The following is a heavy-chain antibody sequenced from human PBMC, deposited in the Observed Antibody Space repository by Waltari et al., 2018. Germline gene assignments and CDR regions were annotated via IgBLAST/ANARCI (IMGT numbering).Heavy chain of an antibody. D-gene: IGHD3-10*01. Sequence: QVQLVQSGAEVKKPGSSVKVSCKASGGTFSSYTISWVRQAPGQGLEWMGRIIPILGIANYAQKFQGRVTITADKSTSTAYMELSSLRSEDTAVYYCARDLTGGSGSYSGYYYYGMDVWGQGTTVTVSS. CDR1: GGTFSSYT. V-gene: IGHV1-69*08. CDR3: ARDLTGGSGSYSGYYYYGMDV. J-gene: IGHJ6*02. CDR2: IIPILGIA.